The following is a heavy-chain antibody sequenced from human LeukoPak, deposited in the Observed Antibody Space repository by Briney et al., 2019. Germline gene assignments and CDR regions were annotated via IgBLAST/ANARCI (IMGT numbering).Heavy chain of an antibody. CDR3: ARARIAAAGNAFDY. CDR1: GYTFTSYD. D-gene: IGHD6-13*01. V-gene: IGHV1-8*01. J-gene: IGHJ4*02. CDR2: MNPNSGNT. Sequence: ASVKVSCKASGYTFTSYDINWVRQATGQGLEWMGWMNPNSGNTGFAQKFQGRVTMTRNTSISTAYMELSSLRSDDTAVYYCARARIAAAGNAFDYWGQGTLVTVSS.